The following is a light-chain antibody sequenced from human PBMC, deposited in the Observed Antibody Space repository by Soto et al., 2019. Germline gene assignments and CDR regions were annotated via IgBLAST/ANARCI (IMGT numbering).Light chain of an antibody. Sequence: VLTQSPVTLSLSPGDRATLSCRASQSVSTYLAWYRQVPGQPPRPLIYDTTNRAAGIPPRFSGSRSGTDFTLTISSVEPEDFALYYCHQRNTFGQGTRLEIK. CDR3: HQRNT. J-gene: IGKJ5*01. CDR1: QSVSTY. CDR2: DTT. V-gene: IGKV3-11*01.